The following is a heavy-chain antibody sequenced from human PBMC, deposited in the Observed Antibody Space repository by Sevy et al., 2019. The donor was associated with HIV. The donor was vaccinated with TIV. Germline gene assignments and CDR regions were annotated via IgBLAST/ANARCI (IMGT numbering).Heavy chain of an antibody. Sequence: SGPTLVNPTQTLTLTCTFSGFSLSTNGVGVGWIRQPPGKVLECLALIYWDDDKHYSPSLKSRLTITKDTSKNQVVLTMTNMDPVDTATYYCARRDYGDYVDWFDPWGQGTLVTVSS. CDR2: IYWDDDK. V-gene: IGHV2-5*02. D-gene: IGHD4-17*01. CDR1: GFSLSTNGVG. J-gene: IGHJ5*02. CDR3: ARRDYGDYVDWFDP.